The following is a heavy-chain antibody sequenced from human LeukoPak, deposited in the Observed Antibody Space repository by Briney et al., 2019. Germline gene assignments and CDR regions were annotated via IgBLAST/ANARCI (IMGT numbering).Heavy chain of an antibody. Sequence: ASVKVSCKASGGTFSRYTISWERQAPGQGLEWMGRIIPILGIANYAQKFQGRVTITADKSTSTAYMELSSLRSEDTAVYYCARVSSGQDGMDVWGQGTTVTVSS. CDR1: GGTFSRYT. V-gene: IGHV1-69*02. CDR2: IIPILGIA. D-gene: IGHD3-22*01. CDR3: ARVSSGQDGMDV. J-gene: IGHJ6*02.